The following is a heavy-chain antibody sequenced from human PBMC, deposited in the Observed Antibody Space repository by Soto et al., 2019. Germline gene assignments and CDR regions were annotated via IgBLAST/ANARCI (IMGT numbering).Heavy chain of an antibody. CDR3: ANIPTAFHSSDS. Sequence: SETLSLTCTVSGGSISSYYWSWIRQPPGKGLEWIGYIFYSGSTNYNPSLKSRVTISVDTSKNQFSLKLSSVTAADTAVYYCANIPTAFHSSDSWGQGALVTVSS. D-gene: IGHD2-21*02. V-gene: IGHV4-59*01. CDR1: GGSISSYY. CDR2: IFYSGST. J-gene: IGHJ4*02.